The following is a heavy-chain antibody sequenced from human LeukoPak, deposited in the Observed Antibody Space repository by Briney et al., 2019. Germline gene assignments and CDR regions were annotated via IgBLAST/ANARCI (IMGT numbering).Heavy chain of an antibody. CDR2: ISGSGGST. V-gene: IGHV3-23*01. CDR3: AKVSLIVVVPAAMTH. J-gene: IGHJ4*02. Sequence: PGGSLRLSCAASGFTFSSYAMSWVRQAPGKGLEWVSAISGSGGSTYYADSVKGRFTISRDNSKNTLYLQMNSLRAEDTAVYYCAKVSLIVVVPAAMTHWGQGTLVTVPS. CDR1: GFTFSSYA. D-gene: IGHD2-2*01.